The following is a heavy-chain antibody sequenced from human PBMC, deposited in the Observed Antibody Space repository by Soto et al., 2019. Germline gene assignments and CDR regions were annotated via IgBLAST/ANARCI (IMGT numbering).Heavy chain of an antibody. CDR2: LPERGSSP. D-gene: IGHD5-18*01. CDR1: GFTFSNYA. V-gene: IGHV3-23*01. CDR3: AKMTSGSYGRNYGMDV. Sequence: GGSLRLSCAASGFTFSNYAMSWGRQAPGKGLEWVSALPERGSSPCYADSVKGRFTISRDNSKNSLYLQMNSLRAEDTAVYYCAKMTSGSYGRNYGMDVWGQGTTVTVSS. J-gene: IGHJ6*02.